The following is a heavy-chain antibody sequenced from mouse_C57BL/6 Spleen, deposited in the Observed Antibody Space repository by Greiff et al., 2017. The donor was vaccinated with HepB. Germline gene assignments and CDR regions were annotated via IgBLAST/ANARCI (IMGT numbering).Heavy chain of an antibody. CDR2: INPNNGGT. V-gene: IGHV1-18*01. J-gene: IGHJ1*03. CDR3: ARGGSSPMWYFDV. CDR1: GYTFTDYN. Sequence: EVQLQESGPELVKPGASVKIPCKASGYTFTDYNMDWVKQSHGKSLEWIGDINPNNGGTIYNQKFKGKATLTVDKSSSTAYMELRSLTSEDTAVYYCARGGSSPMWYFDVWGTGTTVTVSS. D-gene: IGHD1-1*01.